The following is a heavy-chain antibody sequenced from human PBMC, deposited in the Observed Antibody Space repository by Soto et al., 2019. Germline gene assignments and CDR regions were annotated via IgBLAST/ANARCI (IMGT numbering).Heavy chain of an antibody. CDR1: GYTFTSYY. V-gene: IGHV1-46*03. Sequence: ASVKVSCKASGYTFTSYYMHWVRQAPGQGLEWMGIINPSGGSTSYAQKFQGRVTMTRDTSTSTVYMELSSLRSEDTAVYYCARGEHSDFWSGYYIHWFDPWGQGTLVTVSS. J-gene: IGHJ5*02. D-gene: IGHD3-3*01. CDR2: INPSGGST. CDR3: ARGEHSDFWSGYYIHWFDP.